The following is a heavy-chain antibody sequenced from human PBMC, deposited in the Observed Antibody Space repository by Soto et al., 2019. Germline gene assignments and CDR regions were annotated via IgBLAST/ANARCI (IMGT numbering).Heavy chain of an antibody. CDR1: GFTFSNAW. J-gene: IGHJ4*02. D-gene: IGHD3-3*01. V-gene: IGHV3-15*01. CDR3: TTGSLEWLLSGNDY. CDR2: IKSKIDGGTT. Sequence: EVQLVESGGGLVKPGGSLRLSCAASGFTFSNAWMSWVRQAPGKGLEWVGRIKSKIDGGTTDYAAPVKGRFTISRDDSKNTLYLQMTSLKSEDTAVYYCTTGSLEWLLSGNDYWGQGTLVTVSS.